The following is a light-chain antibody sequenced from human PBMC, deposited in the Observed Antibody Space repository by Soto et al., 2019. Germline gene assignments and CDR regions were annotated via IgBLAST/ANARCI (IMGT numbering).Light chain of an antibody. V-gene: IGKV1-5*03. CDR2: KAS. CDR3: QQLNSYPLT. CDR1: QTISSW. J-gene: IGKJ4*01. Sequence: DIQMTQSPSTLSGSVGDRVTITCRASQTISSWLAWYQQKPGKAPKLLIYKASTLKSGVPSRFSGSGSGTEFTLTINSLQPEDFVTYYCQQLNSYPLTFGGGTKVDI.